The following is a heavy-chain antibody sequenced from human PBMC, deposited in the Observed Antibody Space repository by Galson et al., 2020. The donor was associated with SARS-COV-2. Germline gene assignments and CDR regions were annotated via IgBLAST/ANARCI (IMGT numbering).Heavy chain of an antibody. CDR2: TYYRSKWSN. CDR1: GESVTSNRTA. J-gene: IGHJ2*01. D-gene: IGHD6-13*01. Sequence: SQTLSLTCDIPGESVTSNRTAWNWIRQSPSKGLEWLGRTYYRSKWSNDYALSVKSRITINPDTSKNQFTLQLNSVTPEDTSLYYCARASAAPDWYCVLWGRGALVTVSS. CDR3: ARASAAPDWYCVL. V-gene: IGHV6-1*01.